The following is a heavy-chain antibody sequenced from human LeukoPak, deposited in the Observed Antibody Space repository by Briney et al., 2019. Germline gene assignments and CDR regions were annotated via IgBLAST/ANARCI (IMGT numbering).Heavy chain of an antibody. CDR2: IYYGGSP. D-gene: IGHD5-18*01. CDR3: AKGAGGFSYYNWFDP. Sequence: SETLSLTCNVSGGSISTTSNSWGWAWIRQRPGKGLEWIGSIYYGGSPYYNSSLKSRVTISVDTSKNQFSLKLASVTAADTAIYYCAKGAGGFSYYNWFDPWGQGTLVTVSS. CDR1: GGSISTTSNS. J-gene: IGHJ5*02. V-gene: IGHV4-39*07.